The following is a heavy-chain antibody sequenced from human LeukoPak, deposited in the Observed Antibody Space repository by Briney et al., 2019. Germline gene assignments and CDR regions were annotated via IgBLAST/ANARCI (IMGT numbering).Heavy chain of an antibody. CDR2: INSDGSST. CDR3: ARWHAYGGIDY. D-gene: IGHD3-16*01. V-gene: IGHV3-74*01. Sequence: GGSLRLSCAAAGFTFSGYWMDWVRQVAGKGLGCVSRINSDGSSTRYGDSGKGRLTISRDNANNTLDLQMTSLTAEDTAVFYCARWHAYGGIDYWGQGTLVTVSS. J-gene: IGHJ4*02. CDR1: GFTFSGYW.